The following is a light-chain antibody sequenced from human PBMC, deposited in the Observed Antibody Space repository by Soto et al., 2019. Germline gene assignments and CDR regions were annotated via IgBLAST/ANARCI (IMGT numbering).Light chain of an antibody. V-gene: IGLV1-40*01. J-gene: IGLJ3*02. CDR2: GNT. CDR1: SSNIGAGYD. Sequence: QLVLTQPPSVSGAPGQRVTISCTGSSSNIGAGYDVHWYQQLPETAPKLLIYGNTNRPSGVPDRFSGSKSGTSASLAITGLQADDEADYYCQSYDNSLSGWVFGGGTKVTVL. CDR3: QSYDNSLSGWV.